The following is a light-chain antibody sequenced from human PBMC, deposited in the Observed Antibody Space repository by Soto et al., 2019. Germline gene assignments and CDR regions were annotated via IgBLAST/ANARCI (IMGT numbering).Light chain of an antibody. J-gene: IGKJ2*01. CDR3: QQANSFPRT. Sequence: DIQMTQSPSSVSASVGDRVTITCRASQGISGWLAWYQQKPGKAPKLLIYAASSLQSGVPSRFSGSGSGTEFALTISSRQPEDYATYYCQQANSFPRTFGQGPKLEIK. V-gene: IGKV1-12*01. CDR2: AAS. CDR1: QGISGW.